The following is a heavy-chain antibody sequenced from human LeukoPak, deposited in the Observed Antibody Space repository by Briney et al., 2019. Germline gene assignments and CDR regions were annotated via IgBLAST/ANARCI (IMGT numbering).Heavy chain of an antibody. J-gene: IGHJ6*03. CDR1: RFTFRNYA. CDR3: AKDSAFYYIDV. Sequence: GGSLRLSCAASRFTFRNYAMHWVRQAPGKGLEWVAFIRYNGNNQYYADSVKGRFTISRDNSKNTLYLQMNSLKGDDTAVYYCAKDSAFYYIDVWGKGTTVIISS. D-gene: IGHD3-10*01. CDR2: IRYNGNNQ. V-gene: IGHV3-30*02.